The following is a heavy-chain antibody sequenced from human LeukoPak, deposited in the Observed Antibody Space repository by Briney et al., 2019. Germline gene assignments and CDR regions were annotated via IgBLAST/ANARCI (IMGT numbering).Heavy chain of an antibody. CDR3: AKGASRYCSGGSCYSLF. D-gene: IGHD2-15*01. CDR2: ISGSGGST. CDR1: GFTFSSYA. J-gene: IGHJ4*02. Sequence: GASLRLSCAASGFTFSSYAMSWVRRAPGKGLEWVSAISGSGGSTYYADSVKGRFTISRDNSKNTLYLQMNSLRAEDTAVYYCAKGASRYCSGGSCYSLFWGQGTLVTVSS. V-gene: IGHV3-23*01.